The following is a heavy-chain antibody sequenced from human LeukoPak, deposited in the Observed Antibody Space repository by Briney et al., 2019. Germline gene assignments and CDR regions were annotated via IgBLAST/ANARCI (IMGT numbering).Heavy chain of an antibody. D-gene: IGHD3-10*01. CDR3: ARDGDGAGIR. CDR1: GFTFSSYS. V-gene: IGHV3-48*04. J-gene: IGHJ4*02. Sequence: GGSLRLSCAASGFTFSSYSMNWVRQAPGKGLEWVSYISSSSSTIYYADSVKGRFTISRDNAKNSLYLQMNSLRAEDTAVYYCARDGDGAGIRWGQGTLVTVSS. CDR2: ISSSSSTI.